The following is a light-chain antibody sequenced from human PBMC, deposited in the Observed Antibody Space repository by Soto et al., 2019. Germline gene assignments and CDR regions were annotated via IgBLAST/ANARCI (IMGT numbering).Light chain of an antibody. V-gene: IGKV3-15*01. CDR2: GAS. Sequence: IVLTQSPSTLSVSPVERATLSCRASQSVSSNLAWYQQKPGQAPRLLIYGASTRATGIPVRFSGSGSGTELTLTISSLQSEDFAVYYCQQYNNWPWTFGQGTKVDIK. CDR3: QQYNNWPWT. CDR1: QSVSSN. J-gene: IGKJ1*01.